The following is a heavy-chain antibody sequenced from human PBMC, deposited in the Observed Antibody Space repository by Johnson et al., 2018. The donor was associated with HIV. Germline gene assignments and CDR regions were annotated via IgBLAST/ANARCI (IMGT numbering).Heavy chain of an antibody. CDR3: AKAIGGHDAFDL. J-gene: IGHJ3*01. CDR1: GFSFSSYG. CDR2: ISYDGGTT. D-gene: IGHD3-16*01. V-gene: IGHV3-30*18. Sequence: QVQLVESGGGVVQPGRSLRLSCAASGFSFSSYGMHWVRQAPGKGLEWVAAISYDGGTTYYSDSVNGRFTISRDNSKNTLYLQMNSLRAEDTAVYYCAKAIGGHDAFDLWGQGTMVTVSS.